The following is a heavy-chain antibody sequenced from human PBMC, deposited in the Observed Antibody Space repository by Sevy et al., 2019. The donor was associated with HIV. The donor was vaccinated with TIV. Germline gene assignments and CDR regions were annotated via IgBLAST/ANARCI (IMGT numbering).Heavy chain of an antibody. CDR1: GFTFSSYA. CDR2: FSGSGGST. Sequence: GGSLRLSCAASGFTFSSYAMSWVRQAPGKGLEWVSAFSGSGGSTYYADSVKGRFTISRDNSKNTLYLQMNSLRAEDTAVYYCAKDHGSTVTTPFDYWGQGTLVTVSS. CDR3: AKDHGSTVTTPFDY. D-gene: IGHD4-4*01. V-gene: IGHV3-23*01. J-gene: IGHJ4*02.